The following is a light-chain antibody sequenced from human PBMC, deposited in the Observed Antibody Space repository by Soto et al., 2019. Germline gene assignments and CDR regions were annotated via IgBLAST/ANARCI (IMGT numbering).Light chain of an antibody. CDR3: GTWDSSLSAGGV. J-gene: IGLJ2*01. V-gene: IGLV1-51*02. CDR2: ENN. CDR1: SSNIWNNY. Sequence: QSVLTQPPSVSAAPGQKVTISCSGSSSNIWNNYVSWYQQLPGTAPKLLIYENNKLPSGFPDRFSGSKSGTSATLGITGLQTGDEAYYYCGTWDSSLSAGGVFGGGTKLTVL.